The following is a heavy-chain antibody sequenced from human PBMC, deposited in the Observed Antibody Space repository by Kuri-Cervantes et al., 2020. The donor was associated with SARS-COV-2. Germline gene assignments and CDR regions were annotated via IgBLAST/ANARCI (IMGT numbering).Heavy chain of an antibody. Sequence: GGSLRLSCKGSGYSFTSYWISWVRQMPGKGPEWMGRIDPSDSYTNYSPSFQGHVTISADKSISTAYLQWSSLKASDTAMYYCARQIGPHYFDYWGQGTLVTVSS. CDR2: IDPSDSYT. J-gene: IGHJ4*02. CDR1: GYSFTSYW. CDR3: ARQIGPHYFDY. D-gene: IGHD3-16*01. V-gene: IGHV5-10-1*01.